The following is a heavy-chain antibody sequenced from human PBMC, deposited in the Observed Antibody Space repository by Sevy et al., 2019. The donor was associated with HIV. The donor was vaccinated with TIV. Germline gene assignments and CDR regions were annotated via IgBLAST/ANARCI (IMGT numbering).Heavy chain of an antibody. D-gene: IGHD3-16*01. J-gene: IGHJ3*02. CDR1: GFTFSSYA. Sequence: GGSLRLSCAASGFTFSSYAMHWVRQAPGKGLEWVAVISYDGSNKYYADSVKGRFTISRDNSKNTLYLQMNSLRAEDTAVYYCARGLGGGHRRALDIWGQGKMVTV. CDR3: ARGLGGGHRRALDI. CDR2: ISYDGSNK. V-gene: IGHV3-30-3*01.